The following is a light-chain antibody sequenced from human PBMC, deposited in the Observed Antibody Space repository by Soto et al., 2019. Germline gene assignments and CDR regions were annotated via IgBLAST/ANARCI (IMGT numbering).Light chain of an antibody. CDR2: DAS. J-gene: IGKJ4*02. Sequence: EIVLTQSPGTLSLSPGERATLSCRASQSVSSSYLAWYQQIPGQAPRLLIHDASRRATAIPDRFSGRGSGTDFILTISSLEPEAFAVYYCQQYGSSVTFGGGTKVEIK. CDR3: QQYGSSVT. CDR1: QSVSSSY. V-gene: IGKV3-20*01.